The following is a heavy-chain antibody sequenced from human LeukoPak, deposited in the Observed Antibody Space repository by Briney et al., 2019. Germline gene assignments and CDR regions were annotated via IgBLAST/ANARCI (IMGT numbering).Heavy chain of an antibody. J-gene: IGHJ4*02. V-gene: IGHV3-20*04. CDR3: ARGKEYYDFWSGYYFDY. CDR2: INWNGGST. CDR1: GFTFDDYG. Sequence: PGGSLRLSCAASGFTFDDYGMGWVRQAPGKGLEWVSGINWNGGSTGYADSVKGRFTISRDNAKNSLYLQMNSLRAEDTALYYCARGKEYYDFWSGYYFDYWGQGTLVTVSS. D-gene: IGHD3-3*01.